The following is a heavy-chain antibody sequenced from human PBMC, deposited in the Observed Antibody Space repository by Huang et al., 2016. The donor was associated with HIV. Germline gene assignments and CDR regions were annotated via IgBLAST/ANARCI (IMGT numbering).Heavy chain of an antibody. D-gene: IGHD3-10*01. CDR2: IGPGISIT. CDR3: TREGEGWFGKPTRALAF. V-gene: IGHV1-69*10. CDR1: RGCFSDYA. Sequence: AQSETEVKMPGSSVKVSCKVSRGCFSDYAFSWGRQDPGKGVEYMGGIGPGISITSYKDKFRVRITIRAEEATKSVSVEVRDLRSDDTAVYYCTREGEGWFGKPTRALAFWGQGTKIIVSS. J-gene: IGHJ3*01.